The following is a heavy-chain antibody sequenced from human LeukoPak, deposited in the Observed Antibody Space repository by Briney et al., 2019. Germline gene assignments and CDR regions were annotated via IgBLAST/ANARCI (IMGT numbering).Heavy chain of an antibody. CDR3: ARDNYSGSRYFDH. J-gene: IGHJ4*02. Sequence: GGSLRLSCAVSGFTFDDYAMHWVRQVPGKGLEWVSGINWNSDSIGYADSVKGRFTTSRDNAKNSLYLQMNSLRAEDTAIYYCARDNYSGSRYFDHWGQGTLVTVSS. V-gene: IGHV3-9*01. D-gene: IGHD1-26*01. CDR2: INWNSDSI. CDR1: GFTFDDYA.